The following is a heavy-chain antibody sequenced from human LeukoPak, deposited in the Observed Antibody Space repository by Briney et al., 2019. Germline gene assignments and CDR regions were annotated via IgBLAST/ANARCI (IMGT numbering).Heavy chain of an antibody. J-gene: IGHJ4*02. D-gene: IGHD4-17*01. CDR2: ISGSGGST. V-gene: IGHV3-23*01. CDR1: GFTFSNYA. Sequence: PGGSLRLSCAASGFTFSNYAMSWVRQAPGKGLEWVSAISGSGGSTFYADSVKGRFTISRDNSKNTLYLQMNSLSVEDTAAYYCAKCTTGNTHYPIDYWGQGTLVTVSS. CDR3: AKCTTGNTHYPIDY.